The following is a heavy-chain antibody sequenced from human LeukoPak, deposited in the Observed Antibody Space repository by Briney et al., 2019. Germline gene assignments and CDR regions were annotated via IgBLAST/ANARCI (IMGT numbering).Heavy chain of an antibody. J-gene: IGHJ4*02. CDR1: VFTFSSYE. V-gene: IGHV3-48*03. Sequence: GGSLRLSCAASVFTFSSYEMNWVRQAPGKGLEWVSYISSSGSTIYYADSVKGRFTISRDNAKNSLYLQMNSLRAEDTAVYYCARGGGYCSSTSCSDFDYWGQGTLVTVSS. CDR2: ISSSGSTI. CDR3: ARGGGYCSSTSCSDFDY. D-gene: IGHD2-2*01.